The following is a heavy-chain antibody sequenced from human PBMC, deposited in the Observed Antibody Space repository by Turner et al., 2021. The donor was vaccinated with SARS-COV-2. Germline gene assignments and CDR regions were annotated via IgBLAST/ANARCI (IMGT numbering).Heavy chain of an antibody. CDR3: ARRSEGYYGSGSHWFDP. Sequence: QLQLQESGPGLVKPSETLSLTCTVSGGSISSSPYYWGWIRQPPGKGLEWIGSIYYSGSTYYNPSLKSRVTISVDTSKNQFSLKLSSVTQPDTAVYSVARRSEGYYGSGSHWFDPWGQGTLVTVSS. D-gene: IGHD3-10*01. CDR1: GGSISSSPYY. CDR2: IYYSGST. J-gene: IGHJ5*02. V-gene: IGHV4-39*01.